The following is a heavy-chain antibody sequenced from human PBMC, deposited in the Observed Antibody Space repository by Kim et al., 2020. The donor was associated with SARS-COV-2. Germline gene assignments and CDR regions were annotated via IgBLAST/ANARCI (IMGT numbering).Heavy chain of an antibody. D-gene: IGHD6-6*01. CDR1: GYTFTSYG. CDR2: ISAYNGNT. J-gene: IGHJ6*02. Sequence: ASVKVSCKASGYTFTSYGISWVRQAPGQGLEWMGWISAYNGNTNYAQKLQGRVTMTTDTSTSTAYMELRSLRSDDTAVYYCARDVYSSSPGNYYYYGMDVWGQGTTVTVSS. V-gene: IGHV1-18*01. CDR3: ARDVYSSSPGNYYYYGMDV.